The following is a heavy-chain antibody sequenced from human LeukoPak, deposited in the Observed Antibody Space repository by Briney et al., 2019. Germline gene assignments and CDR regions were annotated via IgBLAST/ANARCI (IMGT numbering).Heavy chain of an antibody. V-gene: IGHV4-39*07. J-gene: IGHJ4*02. CDR1: GGSISSSSYY. CDR2: IYYSGST. D-gene: IGHD4-23*01. Sequence: SETLSLTCTVSGGSISSSSYYWGWIRQPPGKGLEWIGSIYYSGSTYYNPSLKSRVTISVDTSKNQFSLKLSSVTAADTAVYYCARGGGGWVTPFDYWGQGTLVTVSS. CDR3: ARGGGGWVTPFDY.